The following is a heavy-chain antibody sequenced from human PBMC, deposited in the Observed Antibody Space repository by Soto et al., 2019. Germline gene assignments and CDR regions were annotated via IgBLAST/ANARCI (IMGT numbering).Heavy chain of an antibody. CDR3: ARGGCTDGVCTYYFDY. CDR2: INPDSGAT. V-gene: IGHV1-2*02. CDR1: GYTLTDYY. Sequence: QVQLVQSGAELKKPGASVKVSCKASGYTLTDYYIHWVRQAPGQGLEWMGWINPDSGATKSTQKFQGSVTMTRDTSIRTAYMELTRLRSDDTAVYYCARGGCTDGVCTYYFDYWGQGTLITVSS. J-gene: IGHJ4*02. D-gene: IGHD2-8*01.